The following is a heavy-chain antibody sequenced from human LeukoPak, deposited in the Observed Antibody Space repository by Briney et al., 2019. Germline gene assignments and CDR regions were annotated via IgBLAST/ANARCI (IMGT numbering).Heavy chain of an antibody. Sequence: GGSLRLSCAASGFTFSSYEMNWVRQAPGKGLEWVSYISCSGSTIYYADSVKGRFTISRDNAKNSLYLQMNSLRAEDTAVYYCATTLYSSSWLSAYYYYYYMDVWGKGTTLTVSS. J-gene: IGHJ6*03. CDR2: ISCSGSTI. CDR3: ATTLYSSSWLSAYYYYYYMDV. V-gene: IGHV3-48*03. D-gene: IGHD6-13*01. CDR1: GFTFSSYE.